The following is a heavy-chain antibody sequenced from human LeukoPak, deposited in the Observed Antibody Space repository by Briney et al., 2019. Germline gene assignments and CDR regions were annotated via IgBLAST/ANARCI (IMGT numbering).Heavy chain of an antibody. J-gene: IGHJ4*02. CDR3: ARSLNSGSYPYYFDY. CDR2: IYTSGST. CDR1: GGSISSGSYY. D-gene: IGHD1-26*01. V-gene: IGHV4-61*02. Sequence: SETLSLTCTVSGGSISSGSYYWSWIRQPAGKGLEWIGRIYTSGSTNYNPSLKSRVTISVDTSKNQFSLKLSSVTAADTAVYYCARSLNSGSYPYYFDYWGQGTLVTVSS.